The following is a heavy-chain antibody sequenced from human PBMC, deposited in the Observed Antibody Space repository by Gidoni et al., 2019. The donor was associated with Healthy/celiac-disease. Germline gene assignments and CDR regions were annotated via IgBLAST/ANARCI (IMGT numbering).Heavy chain of an antibody. D-gene: IGHD2-15*01. J-gene: IGHJ6*04. CDR3: ARVADSGGMDV. CDR2: IIPILGIA. V-gene: IGHV1-69*04. Sequence: QVQLVQSGAEVKKPGSSVKVSCKASGGTFSSYAISWVRQAPGQGLEWRGRIIPILGIANYAQKCQGRVTITADKSTSTAYMELSSLRSEDTAVYYCARVADSGGMDVWGKGTTVTVSS. CDR1: GGTFSSYA.